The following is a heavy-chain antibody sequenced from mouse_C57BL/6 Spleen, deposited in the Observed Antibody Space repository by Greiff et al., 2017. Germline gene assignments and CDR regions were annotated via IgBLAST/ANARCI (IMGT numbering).Heavy chain of an antibody. CDR1: GYTFTSYW. D-gene: IGHD1-1*01. CDR3: ARRYYGSSPDY. J-gene: IGHJ2*01. CDR2: IYPSDSET. V-gene: IGHV1-61*01. Sequence: QVQLHQPGAELVRPGSSVKLSCKASGYTFTSYWMDWVKQRPGQGLEWIGNIYPSDSETHYNQKFKYKATLTVDKSSSTAYMQLSSLTSEDSAVYYCARRYYGSSPDYWGQGTTLTVSS.